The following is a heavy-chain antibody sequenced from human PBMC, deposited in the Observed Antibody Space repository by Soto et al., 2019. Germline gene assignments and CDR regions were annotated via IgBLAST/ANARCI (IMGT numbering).Heavy chain of an antibody. CDR1: GFTFSSYG. D-gene: IGHD3-10*01. CDR3: AKDLRRGGDY. CDR2: ISYDGSNK. Sequence: PGGSLRLSCAASGFTFSSYGMHWVRQAPGKGLEWVAVISYDGSNKYYADSVKGRFTISRDNSKNTLYLQMNSLRAEDTAVYYCAKDLRRGGDYWGQGTLVTV. J-gene: IGHJ4*02. V-gene: IGHV3-30*18.